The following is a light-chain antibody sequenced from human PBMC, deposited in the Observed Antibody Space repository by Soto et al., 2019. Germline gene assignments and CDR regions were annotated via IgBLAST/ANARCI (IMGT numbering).Light chain of an antibody. V-gene: IGKV1-39*01. J-gene: IGKJ5*01. CDR3: QQSYSIPVT. CDR1: YTISGY. CDR2: ATF. Sequence: DVQMTQSPASLSASVGDRVSITCRTSYTISGYLNWWQQKPGKAPNLLIYATFKLQSGVPSRFSGSASGAEFTLTITNVQPEDFATYYCQQSYSIPVTFGSGTRLE.